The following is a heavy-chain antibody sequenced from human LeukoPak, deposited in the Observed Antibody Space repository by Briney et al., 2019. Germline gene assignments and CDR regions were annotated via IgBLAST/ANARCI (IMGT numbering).Heavy chain of an antibody. Sequence: PSETLSLTCAVSTDSITSNWWSSVRQPPGKGLEWIGEVHKSGSTNYYPSLQSRVTISIDKSKNQIALELTSVTAADTAVYYCAKEIVGAPTPGAYWGQGILVTVSS. D-gene: IGHD1-26*01. V-gene: IGHV4-4*02. CDR2: VHKSGST. CDR1: TDSITSNW. CDR3: AKEIVGAPTPGAY. J-gene: IGHJ4*02.